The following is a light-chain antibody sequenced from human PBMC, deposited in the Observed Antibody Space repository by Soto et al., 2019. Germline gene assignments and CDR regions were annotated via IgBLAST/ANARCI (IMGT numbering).Light chain of an antibody. CDR2: GAS. CDR3: QQYAPAIT. CDR1: QSVTGTN. J-gene: IGKJ5*01. Sequence: EIVLTQSPGTLSLSPGEGATLSCRASQSVTGTNLAWYQQRPGQAPRLLISGASSRVTGIPDRFSGSGSGTDFTLTISRLEREDFALYYCQQYAPAITFGQGTRLEIK. V-gene: IGKV3-20*01.